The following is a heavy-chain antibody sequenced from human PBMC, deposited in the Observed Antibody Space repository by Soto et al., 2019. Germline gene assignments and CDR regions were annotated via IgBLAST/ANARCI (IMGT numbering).Heavy chain of an antibody. D-gene: IGHD2-21*02. CDR2: IIAIFGTV. Sequence: QVQLVQSGAEVKKPGSSVKVSCMAAGGTFSSYAISWVRQAPGQGLEWLGGIIAIFGTVNYEQKFLGRVTITSYKSTSTAYMELSSLSSQDTAVYYCARYPSRDGFDHWGQGTLVTVSS. V-gene: IGHV1-69*06. CDR3: ARYPSRDGFDH. CDR1: GGTFSSYA. J-gene: IGHJ4*02.